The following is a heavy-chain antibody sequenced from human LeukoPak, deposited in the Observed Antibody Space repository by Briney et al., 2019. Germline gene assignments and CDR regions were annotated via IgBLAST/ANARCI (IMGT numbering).Heavy chain of an antibody. D-gene: IGHD2-21*01. CDR1: GYTFTSYG. J-gene: IGHJ3*02. Sequence: ASVKVSCKASGYTFTSYGISWVRQAPGQGLEWMGWISAYNGNTNYAQKLQGRVTMTTDTSTSTAYMELRSLRSDDTAVYYCARGAYCGGDCLPHYAFDIWGQGTMVTVSS. V-gene: IGHV1-18*01. CDR2: ISAYNGNT. CDR3: ARGAYCGGDCLPHYAFDI.